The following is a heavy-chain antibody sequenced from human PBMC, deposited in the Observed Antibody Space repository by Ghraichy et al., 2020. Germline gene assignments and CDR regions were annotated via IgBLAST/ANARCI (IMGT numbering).Heavy chain of an antibody. CDR2: IKQDGSEK. CDR3: ARELSGGYSSGWYRGYYGMDV. J-gene: IGHJ6*02. Sequence: GALNISCAASGFTFSSYWMSWVRQAPGKGLEWVANIKQDGSEKYYVDSVKGRFTISRDNAKNSLYLQMNSLRAEDTAVYYCARELSGGYSSGWYRGYYGMDVWGQGTTVTVSS. D-gene: IGHD6-19*01. V-gene: IGHV3-7*01. CDR1: GFTFSSYW.